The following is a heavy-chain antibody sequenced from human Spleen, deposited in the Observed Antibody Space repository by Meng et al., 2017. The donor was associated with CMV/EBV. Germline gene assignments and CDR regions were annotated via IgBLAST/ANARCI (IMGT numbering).Heavy chain of an antibody. J-gene: IGHJ4*02. CDR2: IYHSGST. V-gene: IGHV4-38-2*02. CDR3: ARGAGYQLRIDY. D-gene: IGHD2-2*01. Sequence: SETLSLTCTVSGYSISSGYYWGWIRQPPGKGLEWIGNIYHSGSTYYNPSLKSRVTISVDTSKNQFSLKLSSVTAADTAVYYCARGAGYQLRIDYWGQGTLVTVSS. CDR1: GYSISSGYY.